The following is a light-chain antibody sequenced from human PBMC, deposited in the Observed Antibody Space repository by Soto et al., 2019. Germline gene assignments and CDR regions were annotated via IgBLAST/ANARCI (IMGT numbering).Light chain of an antibody. CDR2: EVS. Sequence: QSALTQPPSASGSPGQSVTISCTGTSSDVGGYNYVSWYQQHPGKAPKLMIYEVSKRHSGVPDRVSGSKSGNTASLTFSVLQAEDEADYYCRSYAGSNKLVFGGGTQLTVL. J-gene: IGLJ3*02. V-gene: IGLV2-8*01. CDR1: SSDVGGYNY. CDR3: RSYAGSNKLV.